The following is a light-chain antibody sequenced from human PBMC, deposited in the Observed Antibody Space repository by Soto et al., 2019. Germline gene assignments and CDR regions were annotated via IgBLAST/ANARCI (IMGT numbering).Light chain of an antibody. CDR1: SSDVGGYNY. J-gene: IGLJ1*01. CDR3: SSYTGSSTPYV. Sequence: QSVLTQPASVSGSPGQSITISCAGTSSDVGGYNYVSWYQQHPGKAPKLMIYDVSNRPSGVSNRFSCSKSGNTASLTISGLQAEDEADYYCSSYTGSSTPYVFGTGTKVTVL. V-gene: IGLV2-14*03. CDR2: DVS.